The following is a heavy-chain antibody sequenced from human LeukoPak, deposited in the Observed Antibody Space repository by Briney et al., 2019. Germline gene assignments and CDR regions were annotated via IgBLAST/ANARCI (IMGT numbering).Heavy chain of an antibody. D-gene: IGHD2-15*01. CDR3: AREYCSGGSCYPNWFDP. V-gene: IGHV3-53*01. CDR1: GFTVSSNC. Sequence: GGSLRLSCAASGFTVSSNCMSWVRQAPGKGMEWVSVIYSGGTTYYADSVKGRFTISRDNSKNTLYLQMNSLRAEDTAVYYCAREYCSGGSCYPNWFDPWGQGTLVTVSS. J-gene: IGHJ5*02. CDR2: IYSGGTT.